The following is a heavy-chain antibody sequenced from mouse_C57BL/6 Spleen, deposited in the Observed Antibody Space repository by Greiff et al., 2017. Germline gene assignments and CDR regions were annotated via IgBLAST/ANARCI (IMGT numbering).Heavy chain of an antibody. J-gene: IGHJ3*01. CDR3: ADDGYY. V-gene: IGHV3-6*01. CDR1: GYSITSGYY. Sequence: EVKLVESGPGLVKPSQSLSLTCSVTGYSITSGYYWNWIRQFPGNKLEWMGYISYDGSNNYNPSLKNRISITRDTSKNQFFLKLNSVTTEDTATYYCADDGYYWGQGTLVTVSA. CDR2: ISYDGSN. D-gene: IGHD2-3*01.